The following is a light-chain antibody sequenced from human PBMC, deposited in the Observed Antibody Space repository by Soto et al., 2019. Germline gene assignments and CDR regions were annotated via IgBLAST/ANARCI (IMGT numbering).Light chain of an antibody. CDR1: SSDIGSNY. J-gene: IGLJ3*02. CDR2: KNN. CDR3: APWDDSLSGG. Sequence: QSVLTQPPSASGTPGQRVTISCSGSSSDIGSNYVYWYQQLPGTAPKLLIYKNNQRPSGVPDRFSGSKSGTSASLAISGLRSEDEADYYCAPWDDSLSGGFGGGTKLTVL. V-gene: IGLV1-47*01.